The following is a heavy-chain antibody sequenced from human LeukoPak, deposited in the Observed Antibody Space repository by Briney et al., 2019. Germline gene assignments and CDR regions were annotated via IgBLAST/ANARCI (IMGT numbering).Heavy chain of an antibody. CDR2: ISGSGGST. V-gene: IGHV3-23*01. J-gene: IGHJ4*02. CDR3: AAPYYYDSSGYNY. Sequence: PGGSLRLSCAASGFTFDDYAMHWVRQAPGKGLEWVSAISGSGGSTYYADSVKGRFTISRDNSKNTLYLQMNSLRAEDTAVYYCAAPYYYDSSGYNYWGQGTLVTVSS. CDR1: GFTFDDYA. D-gene: IGHD3-22*01.